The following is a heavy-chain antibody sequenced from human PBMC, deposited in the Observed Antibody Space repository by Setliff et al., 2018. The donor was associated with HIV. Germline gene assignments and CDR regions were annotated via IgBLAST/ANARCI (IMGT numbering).Heavy chain of an antibody. V-gene: IGHV3-23*01. J-gene: IGHJ3*02. CDR2: ISGSGGHT. CDR1: GFTFSNYA. D-gene: IGHD1-1*01. CDR3: TQSQHLQYQMAAFDI. Sequence: GESLTISCAVSGFTFSNYAMNWVRQAPGKGLEWVSGISGSGGHTYYAESVKGRFTISRDKSKNTLYLQMNSLRAEDTAVYYCTQSQHLQYQMAAFDIWGQGTKVTVSS.